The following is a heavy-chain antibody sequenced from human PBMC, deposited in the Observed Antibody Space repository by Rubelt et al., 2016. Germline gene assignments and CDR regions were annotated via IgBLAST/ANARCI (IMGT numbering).Heavy chain of an antibody. D-gene: IGHD6-19*01. CDR2: IYYSGST. V-gene: IGHV4-39*01. J-gene: IGHJ4*02. Sequence: QLQLQESGPGLVKPSETLSLTCTVSGGSISSSSYYWGWIRQPPGKGLEWIGSIYYSGSTYYNPSLKSRVTISVDTSKNRFSLKLSSVTAADTAVYYCARLSSGWYYFDYGGQGTLVTVSS. CDR3: ARLSSGWYYFDY. CDR1: GGSISSSSYY.